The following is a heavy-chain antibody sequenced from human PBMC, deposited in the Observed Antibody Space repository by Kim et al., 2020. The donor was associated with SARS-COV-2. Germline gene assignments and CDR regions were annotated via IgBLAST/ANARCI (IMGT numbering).Heavy chain of an antibody. J-gene: IGHJ4*02. D-gene: IGHD3-10*01. V-gene: IGHV3-48*01. CDR3: ARDLGGYFDY. Sequence: TIYYADSVKGRFTISSNNAKNSLYLQMNSLRAEDTAVYYCARDLGGYFDYWGQGTLVTVSS. CDR2: TI.